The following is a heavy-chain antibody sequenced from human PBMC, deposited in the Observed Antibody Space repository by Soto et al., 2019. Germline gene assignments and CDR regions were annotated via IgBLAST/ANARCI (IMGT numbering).Heavy chain of an antibody. CDR2: IYYSGST. CDR1: GGSISSSSYF. J-gene: IGHJ4*02. D-gene: IGHD6-13*01. V-gene: IGHV4-39*01. Sequence: SETLSLTCTVSGGSISSSSYFWGWIRQPPGKGLEWIGSIYYSGSTYSNPSLKGRVTISVDTSRNQFSLKLIFLTAADTAVYYCARLQQQLVLWGQGTLVTVSS. CDR3: ARLQQQLVL.